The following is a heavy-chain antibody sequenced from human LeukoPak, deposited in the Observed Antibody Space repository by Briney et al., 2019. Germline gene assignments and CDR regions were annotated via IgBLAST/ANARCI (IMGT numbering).Heavy chain of an antibody. V-gene: IGHV1-69*05. Sequence: ASVKVSCKASGGTFSSYAISWVRQAPGQGLEWMGGIIPIFGTANYAQKFQGRVTITTDESTSTAYMELSSLRSEDTAVYYCARARDGYNSYDAFDIWGQGTMATVSS. CDR2: IIPIFGTA. J-gene: IGHJ3*02. CDR1: GGTFSSYA. CDR3: ARARDGYNSYDAFDI. D-gene: IGHD5-24*01.